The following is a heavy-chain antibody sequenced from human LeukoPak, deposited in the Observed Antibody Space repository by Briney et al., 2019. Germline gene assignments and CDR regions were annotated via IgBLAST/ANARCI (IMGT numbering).Heavy chain of an antibody. CDR1: GSTFSSYS. CDR2: ISSSSSYI. D-gene: IGHD5-12*01. J-gene: IGHJ4*02. Sequence: GGSLRLSCAASGSTFSSYSMNWVRQAPGKGLEWVSSISSSSSYIYYADSVKGRFTISRDNAKNSLYLQMNSLRAEDTAVYYCATGYRSAYSWDSWGQGTLVTVSS. V-gene: IGHV3-21*01. CDR3: ATGYRSAYSWDS.